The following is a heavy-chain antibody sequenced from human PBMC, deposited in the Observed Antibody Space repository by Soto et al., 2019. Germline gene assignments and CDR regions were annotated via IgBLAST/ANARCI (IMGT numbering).Heavy chain of an antibody. J-gene: IGHJ6*02. CDR2: INPSVGST. D-gene: IGHD6-19*01. Sequence: ASVKVSCKASGYFFASYSMHWARQAPGQGLEWMGMINPSVGSTSYVEKFQGRVTMTRDTSTSTVYMELSGLRSEDTAVYYCARGAVAGNMGYYYYYFDMDAWGQGTTVTVSS. V-gene: IGHV1-46*01. CDR3: ARGAVAGNMGYYYYYFDMDA. CDR1: GYFFASYS.